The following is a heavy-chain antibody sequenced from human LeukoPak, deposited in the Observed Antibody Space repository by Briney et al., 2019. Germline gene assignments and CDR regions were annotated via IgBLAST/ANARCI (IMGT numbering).Heavy chain of an antibody. CDR2: IIPSGGNT. CDR1: GYTFTSYY. D-gene: IGHD4/OR15-4a*01. Sequence: ASVKVSCKASGYTFTSYYMHWVRQAPGQGLEWMGIIIPSGGNTKYAQQFQGRISMTGDTSTSTVSMELHSLRSEDTALYYCAREGPNTCYFDYWGQGTLVTVSS. CDR3: AREGPNTCYFDY. J-gene: IGHJ4*02. V-gene: IGHV1-46*01.